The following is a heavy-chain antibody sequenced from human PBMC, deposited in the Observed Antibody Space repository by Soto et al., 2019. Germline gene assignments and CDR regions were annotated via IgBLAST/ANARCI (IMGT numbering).Heavy chain of an antibody. V-gene: IGHV4-4*02. J-gene: IGHJ4*02. CDR2: IYHSGST. CDR3: ARVAVAGTREDY. Sequence: QVQLQESGPGLVKPSGTLSLTCAVSGGSISSSNWWSWVRQPPGKGLEWIGAIYHSGSTNYNPSLKSRVTTSVDKSKNQFSVKLSCVPAAEEAVYYCARVAVAGTREDYWGQGTLVTVSS. CDR1: GGSISSSNW. D-gene: IGHD6-19*01.